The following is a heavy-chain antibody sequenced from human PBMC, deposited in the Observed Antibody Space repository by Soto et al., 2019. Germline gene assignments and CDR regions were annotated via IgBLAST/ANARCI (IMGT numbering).Heavy chain of an antibody. J-gene: IGHJ6*02. CDR1: GFTFSSYE. Sequence: PGGSLRLSCAASGFTFSSYEMNWVRQAPGKGLEWVSYISSSGSTIYYADSVKGRFTISRDNAKNSLYLQMNSLRAEDTAVYYCARDEYYDILTGYYRDYYYGMDVWGQGTTVTVSS. CDR3: ARDEYYDILTGYYRDYYYGMDV. V-gene: IGHV3-48*03. CDR2: ISSSGSTI. D-gene: IGHD3-9*01.